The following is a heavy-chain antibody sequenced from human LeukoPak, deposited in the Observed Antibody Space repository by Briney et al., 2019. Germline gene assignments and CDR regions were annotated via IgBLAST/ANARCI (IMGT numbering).Heavy chain of an antibody. Sequence: SETLSLTCTVSGGSVSSGSYYWSWTRQPPGKGLEWIGYIYYSGSTNYNPSLKSRVTISVDTSKNQFSLKLSSVTAADTAVYYCARTGITMIVAHFDLWGRGTLVTVSS. V-gene: IGHV4-61*01. CDR2: IYYSGST. J-gene: IGHJ2*01. CDR3: ARTGITMIVAHFDL. D-gene: IGHD3-22*01. CDR1: GGSVSSGSYY.